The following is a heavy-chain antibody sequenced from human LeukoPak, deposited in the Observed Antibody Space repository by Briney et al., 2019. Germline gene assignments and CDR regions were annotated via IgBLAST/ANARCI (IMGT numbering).Heavy chain of an antibody. Sequence: ASVKVSCKASGYTFTSYGISWVRQAPGQGLEWMGWISAYNGNTNYAQKLQGRVTMTTDTSTSTAYMGLRSLRSDDTAVYYCARDALWFGETTRFDYWGQGALVTVPS. CDR3: ARDALWFGETTRFDY. D-gene: IGHD3-10*01. CDR2: ISAYNGNT. J-gene: IGHJ4*02. CDR1: GYTFTSYG. V-gene: IGHV1-18*04.